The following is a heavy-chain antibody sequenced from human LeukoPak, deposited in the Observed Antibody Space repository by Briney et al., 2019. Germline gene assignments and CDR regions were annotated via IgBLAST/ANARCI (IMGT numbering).Heavy chain of an antibody. CDR2: MNTNTGNP. J-gene: IGHJ3*02. V-gene: IGHV7-4-1*02. Sequence: ASVKVSCKASGYTFTSYAMNWVRQAPGQGLEWMGWMNTNTGNPTYAQGFTGRFVFSLDTSVSTAHLQISSLKAEDTAVYYCARADRRTLHNFWSGLGGGAFDIWGQGTMVTVSS. CDR3: ARADRRTLHNFWSGLGGGAFDI. CDR1: GYTFTSYA. D-gene: IGHD3-3*01.